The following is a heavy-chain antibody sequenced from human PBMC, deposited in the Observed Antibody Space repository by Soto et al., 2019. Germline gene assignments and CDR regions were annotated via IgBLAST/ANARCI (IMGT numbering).Heavy chain of an antibody. CDR2: IYYSGYT. CDR3: ARDRLDYGDLNLFDP. J-gene: IGHJ5*02. V-gene: IGHV4-59*01. Sequence: PSETLSLTCTVSGGSLSSYYLSWIRQPPGKGLEWIGYIYYSGYTNYNPSLKSRVTISVDTSKNQFSLKLSSVSAADTAVYYCARDRLDYGDLNLFDPWGQGTLVTVSS. CDR1: GGSLSSYY. D-gene: IGHD4-17*01.